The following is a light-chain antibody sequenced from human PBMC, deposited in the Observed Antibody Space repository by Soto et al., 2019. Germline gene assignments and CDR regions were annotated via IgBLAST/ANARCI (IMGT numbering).Light chain of an antibody. CDR1: QSVSYSSNNKNY. CDR2: WAS. CDR3: QQYFRPWT. V-gene: IGKV4-1*01. J-gene: IGKJ1*01. Sequence: DIVMTQSPDSLAVSLGERATINCKSSQSVSYSSNNKNYLAWYQQKPGQPPKLLIYWASTRESGVPDRFSGSRSGTDFTLTISSLQAEDVAVYYCQQYFRPWTFGQGTKVEIK.